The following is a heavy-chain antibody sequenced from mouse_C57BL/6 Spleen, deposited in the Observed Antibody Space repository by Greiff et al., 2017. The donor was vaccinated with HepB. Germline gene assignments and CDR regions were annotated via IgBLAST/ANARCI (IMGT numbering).Heavy chain of an antibody. CDR3: ARSLYDGYLWYFDV. Sequence: VKLMESGPGLVQPSQSLSITCTVSGFSLTSYGVHWVRQSPGKGLEWLGVIWSGGSTDYNAAFISRLSISKDNSKSQVFFKMNSLQADDTAIYYCARSLYDGYLWYFDVWGTGTTVTVSS. D-gene: IGHD2-3*01. CDR2: IWSGGST. CDR1: GFSLTSYG. V-gene: IGHV2-2*01. J-gene: IGHJ1*03.